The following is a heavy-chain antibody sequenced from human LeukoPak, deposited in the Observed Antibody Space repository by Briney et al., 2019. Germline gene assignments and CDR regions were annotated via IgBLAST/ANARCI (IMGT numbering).Heavy chain of an antibody. Sequence: PGRSLRLSCAASGFTFSDYSMTWIRQAPGKGLEWVSYISDGSTYTNYADSVKGRFTISRDNAKNSLFLQMNSLRAEDTAIYYCARSRIVVIPAAISGAFDIWGQGTMVTVSS. D-gene: IGHD2-2*01. CDR2: ISDGSTYT. CDR3: ARSRIVVIPAAISGAFDI. V-gene: IGHV3-11*03. CDR1: GFTFSDYS. J-gene: IGHJ3*02.